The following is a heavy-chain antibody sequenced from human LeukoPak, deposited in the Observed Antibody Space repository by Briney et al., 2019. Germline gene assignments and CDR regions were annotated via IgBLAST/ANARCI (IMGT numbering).Heavy chain of an antibody. CDR2: ISPSGGST. D-gene: IGHD3-10*01. Sequence: ASVKVSCKAFGYTFTSNYMHWVRQAPGQGPEWMGVISPSGGSTTYAQKFQGRVTMTRDTSISTAYMELSRLRSDDTAVYYCARDGQHYYGSGSYLNYYYYYMDVWGKGTTVTVSS. J-gene: IGHJ6*03. CDR3: ARDGQHYYGSGSYLNYYYYYMDV. V-gene: IGHV1-46*01. CDR1: GYTFTSNY.